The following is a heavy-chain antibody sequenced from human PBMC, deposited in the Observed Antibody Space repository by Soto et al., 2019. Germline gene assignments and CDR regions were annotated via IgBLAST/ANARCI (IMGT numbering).Heavy chain of an antibody. CDR2: IYPGDSDT. V-gene: IGHV5-51*01. D-gene: IGHD6-13*01. Sequence: PRGSLKISCKGSGYSFTSYWIGWVRQMPGKGLEWMGIIYPGDSDTRYSPSFQGQVAISADKSISTAYLQWSSLKASDTALYYCARPAYSSSWNPTDYWGQGTLVTVSS. CDR1: GYSFTSYW. J-gene: IGHJ4*02. CDR3: ARPAYSSSWNPTDY.